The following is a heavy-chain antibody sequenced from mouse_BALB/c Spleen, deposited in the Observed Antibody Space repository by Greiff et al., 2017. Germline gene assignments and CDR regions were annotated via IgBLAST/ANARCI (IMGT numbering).Heavy chain of an antibody. CDR2: ISSGGSYT. CDR1: GFTFSSYT. D-gene: IGHD2-1*01. J-gene: IGHJ4*01. Sequence: DVMLVESGGGLVKPGGSLKLSCAASGFTFSSYTMSWVRQTPEKRLEWVATISSGGSYTYYPDSVKGRFTISRDNAKNTLYLQMSSLKSEDTAMYYCTKIYYGNIPYYAMDYWGQGTSVTVSS. CDR3: TKIYYGNIPYYAMDY. V-gene: IGHV5-6-4*01.